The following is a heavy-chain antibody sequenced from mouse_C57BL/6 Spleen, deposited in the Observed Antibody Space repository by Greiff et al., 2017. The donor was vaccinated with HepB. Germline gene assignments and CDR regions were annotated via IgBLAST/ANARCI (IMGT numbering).Heavy chain of an antibody. J-gene: IGHJ2*01. Sequence: VQLQQSGPELVKPGASVKLSCKASGYTFTSYDINWVKQRPGQGLEWIGWIYPRDGSTKYNEKFKGKATLTVDTSSSTAYMELHSLTSEDAAVYFCEGTAMVKGGYYFDYWGQGTTLTVSS. CDR3: EGTAMVKGGYYFDY. CDR2: IYPRDGST. CDR1: GYTFTSYD. D-gene: IGHD2-2*01. V-gene: IGHV1-85*01.